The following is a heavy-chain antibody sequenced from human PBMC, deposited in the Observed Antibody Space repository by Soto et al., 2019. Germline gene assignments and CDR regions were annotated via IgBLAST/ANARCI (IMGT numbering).Heavy chain of an antibody. CDR2: INHSGST. CDR3: ARGRRVTMIVVVIPYYYYYGMDV. Sequence: QVQLQQWGAGLLKPSETLSLTCAVYGGSFSGYYWSWIRQPPGKGLEWIGEINHSGSTNYNPSLKSRVTISVDTSKNQCSLKLSSVTAADTAVYYCARGRRVTMIVVVIPYYYYYGMDVWGQGTTVTVSS. J-gene: IGHJ6*02. D-gene: IGHD3-22*01. CDR1: GGSFSGYY. V-gene: IGHV4-34*01.